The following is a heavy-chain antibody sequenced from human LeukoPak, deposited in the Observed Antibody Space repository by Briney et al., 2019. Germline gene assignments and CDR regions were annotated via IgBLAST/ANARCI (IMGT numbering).Heavy chain of an antibody. CDR1: GGTFGSYA. CDR2: IIPIFGTA. V-gene: IGHV1-69*13. J-gene: IGHJ4*02. CDR3: ARDGYSSSSFTPFDY. Sequence: GASVKVSCKASGGTFGSYAISWVRQAPGQGLEWMGGIIPIFGTANYAQKFQGGVTITADESTSTAYMELSSLRSEDTAVYYCARDGYSSSSFTPFDYWGQGTLVTVSS. D-gene: IGHD6-6*01.